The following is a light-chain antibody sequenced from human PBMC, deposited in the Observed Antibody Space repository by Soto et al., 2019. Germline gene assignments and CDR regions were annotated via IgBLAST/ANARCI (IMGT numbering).Light chain of an antibody. J-gene: IGKJ2*01. CDR2: WAS. CDR1: QSVLYSSNNRHN. Sequence: DVVLTQSPDSLAVSLGERATINCKSSQSVLYSSNNRHNLAWYQQKPGHPPQLLSSWASTRESGVPDRVRSDGSGTDFKHTISSLQAEDVAVYYCIQYYTIQYTFGQGTKMEIK. V-gene: IGKV4-1*01. CDR3: IQYYTIQYT.